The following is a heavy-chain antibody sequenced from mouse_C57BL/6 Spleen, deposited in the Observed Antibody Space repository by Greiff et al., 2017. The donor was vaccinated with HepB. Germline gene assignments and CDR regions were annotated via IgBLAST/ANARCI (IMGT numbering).Heavy chain of an antibody. J-gene: IGHJ1*03. D-gene: IGHD1-1*01. Sequence: QVQLQQSGAELARPGASVKMSCKASGYTFTSYTMHWVKQRPGQGLEWIGYINPSSGYTKYNQKFKDKATLTADKSSSTAYRQLSSLTSEDSAVYYCARGNYYGSSYEDDWYFDVWGTGTTVTVSS. CDR2: INPSSGYT. CDR1: GYTFTSYT. CDR3: ARGNYYGSSYEDDWYFDV. V-gene: IGHV1-4*01.